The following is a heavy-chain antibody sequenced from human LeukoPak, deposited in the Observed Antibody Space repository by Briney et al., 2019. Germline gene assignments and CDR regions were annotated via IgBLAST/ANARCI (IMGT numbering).Heavy chain of an antibody. CDR2: IYSGGST. D-gene: IGHD5-12*01. V-gene: IGHV3-66*01. Sequence: GSLRLSCAVSGFTVSSNYMSWVRQTPGKGLEWVSVIYSGGSTYYADSVKGRFTISRDNSKNTLYLQMNSLRAEDTAVYYCARGYSGYDPFDYWGQGTLVTVSS. CDR3: ARGYSGYDPFDY. J-gene: IGHJ4*02. CDR1: GFTVSSNY.